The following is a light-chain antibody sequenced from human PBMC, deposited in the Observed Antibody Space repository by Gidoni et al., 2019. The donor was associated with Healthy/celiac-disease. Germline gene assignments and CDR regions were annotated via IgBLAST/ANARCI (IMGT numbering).Light chain of an antibody. CDR2: AAS. CDR3: QQSYSTPPT. Sequence: DIQMTQSPSSLSASVGDRVTLTCRASQSISSYLNWYQQKPGKAPKLLIYAASSLQSGVPSRFSGSGSGTDFTLTISSLQPEDFATYYCQQSYSTPPTFGQGTRLGIK. J-gene: IGKJ5*01. V-gene: IGKV1-39*01. CDR1: QSISSY.